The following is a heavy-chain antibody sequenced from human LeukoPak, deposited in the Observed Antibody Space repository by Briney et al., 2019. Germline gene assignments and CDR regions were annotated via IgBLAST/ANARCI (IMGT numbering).Heavy chain of an antibody. CDR3: ASSFHSSSWYRYFDY. D-gene: IGHD6-13*01. J-gene: IGHJ4*02. CDR1: GGTFSSYA. V-gene: IGHV1-69*05. Sequence: SVKVSCKASGGTFSSYAISWVRQAPGQGLEWMGGIIPIFGTANYAQKFQGRVTITTDESTSTAYMELSSLRSEDTAVYYCASSFHSSSWYRYFDYWGQGTLVTVSS. CDR2: IIPIFGTA.